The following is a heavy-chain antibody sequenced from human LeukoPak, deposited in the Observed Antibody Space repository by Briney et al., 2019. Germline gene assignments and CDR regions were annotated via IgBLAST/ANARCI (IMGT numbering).Heavy chain of an antibody. D-gene: IGHD4-17*01. Sequence: GASVKVSCKASGYTFTSYSISWVRQAPGQGLEWMGWISAYNGNTNYAQKLQGRVTMTTDTSTSTAYMELRSLRSDDTAVYYCARGRWDYGDGHFDYWGQGTLVTVSS. V-gene: IGHV1-18*01. J-gene: IGHJ4*02. CDR3: ARGRWDYGDGHFDY. CDR1: GYTFTSYS. CDR2: ISAYNGNT.